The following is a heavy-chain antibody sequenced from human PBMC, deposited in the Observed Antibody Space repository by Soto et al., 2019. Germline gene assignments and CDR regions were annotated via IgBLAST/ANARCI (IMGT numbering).Heavy chain of an antibody. CDR3: ARGRRDYYDSSGYYYVTPIDY. Sequence: SETLSLTCTVSGGSISGYYWRWIRQPPGKGLEWIGYIYDSGSSNYNPSLKSRVTISVDTSKNQFSLKLSSVTAADTAVYYCARGRRDYYDSSGYYYVTPIDYWGQGTLVTVSS. V-gene: IGHV4-59*01. CDR1: GGSISGYY. J-gene: IGHJ4*02. CDR2: IYDSGSS. D-gene: IGHD3-22*01.